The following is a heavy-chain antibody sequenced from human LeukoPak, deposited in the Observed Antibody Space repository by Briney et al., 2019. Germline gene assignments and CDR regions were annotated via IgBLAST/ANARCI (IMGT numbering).Heavy chain of an antibody. CDR1: GGSISSGSYY. D-gene: IGHD5-24*01. Sequence: PSETLSLTCTVSGGSISSGSYYWSWIRQPAGKGLEWIGRIYTSGSTNYNPSLKSRVTISVDTSKNHFSLNLTSVSAADTAVYYCTRLGRDGYNFGRYYFERWGQGTLVTVSS. V-gene: IGHV4-61*02. CDR3: TRLGRDGYNFGRYYFER. J-gene: IGHJ4*02. CDR2: IYTSGST.